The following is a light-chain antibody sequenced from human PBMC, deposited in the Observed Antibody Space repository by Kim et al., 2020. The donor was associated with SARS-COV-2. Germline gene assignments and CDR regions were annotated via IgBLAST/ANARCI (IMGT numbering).Light chain of an antibody. J-gene: IGKJ1*01. V-gene: IGKV1-5*03. Sequence: SASVGDRVTITCRASQSTSHWVAWYQQKREQAPKILIYQASILQSGVPSRFSGSGYGTEFTLTISSLQPDDFATYYCQQYSSFSAFGQGTKVDIK. CDR2: QAS. CDR1: QSTSHW. CDR3: QQYSSFSA.